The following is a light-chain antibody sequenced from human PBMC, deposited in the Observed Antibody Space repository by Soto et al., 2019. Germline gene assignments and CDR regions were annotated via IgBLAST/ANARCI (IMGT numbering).Light chain of an antibody. CDR3: NSYTSGTNPAV. CDR1: KSDIGDYNY. J-gene: IGLJ3*02. Sequence: QSALTQPASVSGSPGQSITISCTGTKSDIGDYNYVSWYQQHPGKAPKLIIYEVKNRPSGVSERFSGSKSSNTASLTISGLQAEDEADYYCNSYTSGTNPAVFGGGTKLTVL. CDR2: EVK. V-gene: IGLV2-14*03.